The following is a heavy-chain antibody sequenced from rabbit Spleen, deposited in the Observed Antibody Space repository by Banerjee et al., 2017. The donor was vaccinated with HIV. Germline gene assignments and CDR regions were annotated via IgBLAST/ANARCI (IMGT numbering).Heavy chain of an antibody. V-gene: IGHV1S40*01. CDR3: ARDSGSSFSSYGMDL. Sequence: QSLGESGGDLVKPGASLTLTCTASGVSFSFNSYMCWVRQAPGKGLEWIACIDTGSSGFTYFASWAKGRFTISKTSSTTVTLQMTSLTAADTATYFCARDSGSSFSSYGMDLWGQGTLVTVS. CDR2: IDTGSSGFT. J-gene: IGHJ6*01. CDR1: GVSFSFNSY. D-gene: IGHD8-1*01.